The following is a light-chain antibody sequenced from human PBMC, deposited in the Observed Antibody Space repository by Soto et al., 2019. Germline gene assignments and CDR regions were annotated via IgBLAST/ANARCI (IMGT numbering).Light chain of an antibody. J-gene: IGLJ2*01. Sequence: QAVVTQEPSLTVSPGGTVTLTCASNTGAVTGGYYPNWFQRKPGQAPRPLIYSTSNKHSWTPARFSGSLLGGKAALTLSGVQPEDEAEYYCLLYYGGAQLIFGGGTKLTVL. V-gene: IGLV7-43*01. CDR2: STS. CDR1: TGAVTGGYY. CDR3: LLYYGGAQLI.